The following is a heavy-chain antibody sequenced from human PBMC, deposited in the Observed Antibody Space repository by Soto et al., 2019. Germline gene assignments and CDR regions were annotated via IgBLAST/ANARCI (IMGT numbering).Heavy chain of an antibody. Sequence: SQTKRLRNTVVGGNIRITSYSGAWIRKPPGQGLEWIGSIYYSGSTYYNPSLKSRVTISVDTSKNQFSLKLSAVTAADTAVYYCANDESGRTPLSPPTAEVYGMDVWGQGPTVTVSS. CDR3: ANDESGRTPLSPPTAEVYGMDV. J-gene: IGHJ6*01. CDR1: GGNIRITSYS. CDR2: IYYSGST. V-gene: IGHV4-39*01. D-gene: IGHD1-26*01.